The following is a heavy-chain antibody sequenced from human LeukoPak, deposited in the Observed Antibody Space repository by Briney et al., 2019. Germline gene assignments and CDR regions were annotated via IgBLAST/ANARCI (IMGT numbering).Heavy chain of an antibody. CDR3: ARVGCSGGSCAYYWFDP. CDR1: GYTFTGYY. V-gene: IGHV1-2*06. Sequence: ASVKVSCKASGYTFTGYYMHWVRQAPGQGLEWMGRINPNSGGTNYAQKFQGRVTMTRDTSISTAYMELSRLRSDDMAVYYCARVGCSGGSCAYYWFDPWGQGTLVTVSS. CDR2: INPNSGGT. J-gene: IGHJ5*02. D-gene: IGHD2-15*01.